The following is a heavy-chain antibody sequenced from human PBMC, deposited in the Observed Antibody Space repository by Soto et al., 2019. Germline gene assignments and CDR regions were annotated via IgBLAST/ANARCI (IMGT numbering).Heavy chain of an antibody. Sequence: QVQLQESGPGLVKPSQTLSLTCTVSGGSISSGDYYWSWIRQPPGKGLEWIGYIYYSGSTYYNPSTKGRVTLPVHTSKNQFSLKLSSVTAADTAVYYCARAREFDSNYGCWGQGTLVTVSS. D-gene: IGHD4-4*01. V-gene: IGHV4-30-4*01. J-gene: IGHJ4*02. CDR2: IYYSGST. CDR1: GGSISSGDYY. CDR3: ARAREFDSNYGC.